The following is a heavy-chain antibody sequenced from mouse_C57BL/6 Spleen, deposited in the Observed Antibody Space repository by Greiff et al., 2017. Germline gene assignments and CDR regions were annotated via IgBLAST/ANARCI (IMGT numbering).Heavy chain of an antibody. D-gene: IGHD1-1*01. CDR3: ARGGYYGSRPYWYFDV. CDR1: GYSIPSGYY. CDR2: ISYDGSN. J-gene: IGHJ1*03. Sequence: ESGPGLVKPSQSLSLTCSVTGYSIPSGYYWNWIRQFPGNKLEWMGYISYDGSNNYNPSLKNRISITRDTSKNQFFLKLNSVTTEDTATYYCARGGYYGSRPYWYFDVWGTGTTVTVSS. V-gene: IGHV3-6*01.